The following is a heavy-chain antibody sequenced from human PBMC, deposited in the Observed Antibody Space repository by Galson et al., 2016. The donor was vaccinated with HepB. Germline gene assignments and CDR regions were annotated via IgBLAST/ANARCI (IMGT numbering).Heavy chain of an antibody. Sequence: SLRLSCAGSGFTFSGYWMSWVRQAPGQGLEWVASIKQDGGDKYYVDSVKGRFTISRANAKNSLYLQMNSLRVEDAAVYYCARDRYGTGSYSRVSYYYYGMDVWGKGTTVTVSS. D-gene: IGHD3-10*01. CDR2: IKQDGGDK. CDR1: GFTFSGYW. CDR3: ARDRYGTGSYSRVSYYYYGMDV. J-gene: IGHJ6*04. V-gene: IGHV3-7*01.